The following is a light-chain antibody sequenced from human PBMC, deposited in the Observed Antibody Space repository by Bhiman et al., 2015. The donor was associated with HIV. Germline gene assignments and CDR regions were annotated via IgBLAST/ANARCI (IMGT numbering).Light chain of an antibody. CDR3: SSLTSSLTYV. J-gene: IGLJ1*01. CDR2: AVT. V-gene: IGLV2-11*01. CDR1: SSDVGDYNY. Sequence: QSALTQPRSVSGSPGQSVTISCTGTSSDVGDYNYVSWYQQHPGKAPKLIVYAVTQRPSGVPDRFSGSKSGNTASLTISGLQAEDEADYYCSSLTSSLTYVFGTGTKVTVL.